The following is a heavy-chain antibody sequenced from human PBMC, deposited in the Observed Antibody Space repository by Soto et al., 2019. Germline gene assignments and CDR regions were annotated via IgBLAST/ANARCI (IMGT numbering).Heavy chain of an antibody. Sequence: QVQLVQSGAEVRKPGSSVKVSCKAPGGTFSTYIISWVRQAPGQGLEWMGRIIPIPDITNYAQKFQGRVTITADRSTSTAYMELTSLKSEDTAVYYCASDRITTRGDAFDLWGQGTVVTVSS. J-gene: IGHJ3*01. D-gene: IGHD3-3*01. V-gene: IGHV1-69*02. CDR2: IIPIPDIT. CDR3: ASDRITTRGDAFDL. CDR1: GGTFSTYI.